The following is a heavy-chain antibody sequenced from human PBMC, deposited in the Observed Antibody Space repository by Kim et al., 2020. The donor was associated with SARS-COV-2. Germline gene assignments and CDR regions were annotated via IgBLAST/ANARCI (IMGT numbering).Heavy chain of an antibody. J-gene: IGHJ4*02. Sequence: GGSLRLSCAASGFTFSSYGMHWVRQAPGKGLEWVAVIWYDGSNKYYADSVKGRFTISRDNSKNTLYLQMNSLRAEDTAVYYCARPGYSYGANFDYWGQGTLVTVSS. D-gene: IGHD5-18*01. CDR1: GFTFSSYG. V-gene: IGHV3-33*01. CDR2: IWYDGSNK. CDR3: ARPGYSYGANFDY.